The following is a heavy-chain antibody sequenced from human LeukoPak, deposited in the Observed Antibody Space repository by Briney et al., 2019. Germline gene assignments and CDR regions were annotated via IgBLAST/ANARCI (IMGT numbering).Heavy chain of an antibody. V-gene: IGHV3-11*01. Sequence: GGSLRLSCAASGFTFSDYYMSWIRQAPGKGLEWVSYISSSGSTIYYADSVKGRFTISRDNAKNSLYLQMNSLRAEDTAVYYCAGAPTREWLAQYSNYWGQGTLVTVFS. J-gene: IGHJ4*02. CDR2: ISSSGSTI. CDR3: AGAPTREWLAQYSNY. D-gene: IGHD6-19*01. CDR1: GFTFSDYY.